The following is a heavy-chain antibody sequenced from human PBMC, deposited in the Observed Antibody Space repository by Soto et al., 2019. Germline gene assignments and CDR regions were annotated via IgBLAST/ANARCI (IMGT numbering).Heavy chain of an antibody. CDR2: INSDGSNT. CDR3: SRGTPRAPPTSRYGMDV. V-gene: IGHV3-74*01. CDR1: GFTFNNYW. D-gene: IGHD6-6*01. J-gene: IGHJ6*02. Sequence: PGGSLRLSCVASGFTFNNYWMQWVRQAPGKGPVWVSRINSDGSNTGYADSVKGRFTISRDNAKNTLYLQMNSLRAEDTAVYHCSRGTPRAPPTSRYGMDVWGQGTTVTVSS.